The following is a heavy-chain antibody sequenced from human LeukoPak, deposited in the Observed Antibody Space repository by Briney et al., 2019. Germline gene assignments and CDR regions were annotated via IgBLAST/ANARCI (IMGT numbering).Heavy chain of an antibody. CDR2: TNRDGSEK. CDR3: ARENPYEYYYYGMDV. CDR1: EFTFTNFW. V-gene: IGHV3-7*01. D-gene: IGHD3-3*01. Sequence: HPGGSLRLSCAASEFTFTNFWMSWVRQAPGKGLEWVANTNRDGSEKYYVDSVKGRVTISRDNAKNSLYLQMNSLRAEDTAVYYCARENPYEYYYYGMDVWGQGTTVTVSS. J-gene: IGHJ6*02.